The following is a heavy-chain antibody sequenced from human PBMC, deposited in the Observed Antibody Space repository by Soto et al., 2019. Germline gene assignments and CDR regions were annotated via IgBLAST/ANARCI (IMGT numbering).Heavy chain of an antibody. CDR3: ERAKLSGFDP. Sequence: VRLQESGPGLLKPSGTLSPNSAVSGASISGSIWWTWVRKPQGKGLEWIGEIDHSGCTNYIPSLKGRVTISVDKSKNNYSLKLRAVTAADTAVYYCERAKLSGFDPWGQGTPVTVSS. V-gene: IGHV4-4*02. J-gene: IGHJ5*02. D-gene: IGHD1-1*01. CDR1: GASISGSIW. CDR2: IDHSGCT.